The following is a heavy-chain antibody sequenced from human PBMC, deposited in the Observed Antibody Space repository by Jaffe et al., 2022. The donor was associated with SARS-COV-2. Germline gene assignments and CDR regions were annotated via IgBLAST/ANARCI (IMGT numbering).Heavy chain of an antibody. CDR1: GYTFTSYG. J-gene: IGHJ6*02. CDR2: ISAYNGNT. D-gene: IGHD4-17*01. V-gene: IGHV1-18*01. CDR3: ARDGTTVTTALGYYYYGMDV. Sequence: QVQLVQSGAEVKKPGASVKVSCKASGYTFTSYGISWVRQAPGQGLEWMGWISAYNGNTNYAQKLQGRVTMTTDTSTSTAYMELRSLRSDDTAVYYCARDGTTVTTALGYYYYGMDVWGQGTTVTVSS.